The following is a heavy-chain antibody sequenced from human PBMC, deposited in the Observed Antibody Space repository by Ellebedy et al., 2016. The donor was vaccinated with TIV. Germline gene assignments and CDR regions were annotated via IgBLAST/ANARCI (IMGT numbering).Heavy chain of an antibody. D-gene: IGHD6-13*01. V-gene: IGHV1-69*13. Sequence: ASVKVSCKASGGTFSSYAISWVRQAPKQGLEWMGGIIPIFGTANYAQKFQGRVTITADESTSTAYMELSSLRSEDTAVYYCARDIGYSSSYYYGMDVWGQGTTVTVSS. J-gene: IGHJ6*02. CDR2: IIPIFGTA. CDR3: ARDIGYSSSYYYGMDV. CDR1: GGTFSSYA.